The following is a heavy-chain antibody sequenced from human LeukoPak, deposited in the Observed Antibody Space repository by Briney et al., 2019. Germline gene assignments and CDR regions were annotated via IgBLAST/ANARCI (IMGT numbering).Heavy chain of an antibody. V-gene: IGHV3-11*04. D-gene: IGHD3-10*01. J-gene: IGHJ4*02. CDR1: EFTFSDYY. CDR3: ATLNYYSGSGSYYSDY. Sequence: PGGSLRLPCEASEFTFSDYYMSWVRQAPGKGLEWVSCISSGSHTISYADSVKGRFTISRDNAKTSLYLQMNSLRAEDTAVYYCATLNYYSGSGSYYSDYWGQGTLVTVSS. CDR2: ISSGSHTI.